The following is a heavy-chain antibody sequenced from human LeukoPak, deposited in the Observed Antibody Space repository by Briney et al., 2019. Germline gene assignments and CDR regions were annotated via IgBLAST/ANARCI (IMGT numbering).Heavy chain of an antibody. J-gene: IGHJ6*02. V-gene: IGHV4-34*01. CDR3: ARSRGAASGYYGMDV. CDR2: INHSVST. D-gene: IGHD6-13*01. Sequence: SETLSLTCTVSGGSISSYYWSWIRQPPGKVLEWIGEINHSVSTNYNPSLKSRVTISVDTSKNQFSLKLSSVTAADTAVYYCARSRGAASGYYGMDVWGQGTTVTVSS. CDR1: GGSISSYY.